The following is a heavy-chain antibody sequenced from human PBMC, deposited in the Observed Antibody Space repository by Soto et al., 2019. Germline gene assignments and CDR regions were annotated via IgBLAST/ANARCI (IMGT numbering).Heavy chain of an antibody. CDR2: ISGRGTTT. V-gene: IGHV3-48*02. CDR3: ARLGYCSSATCKYYFYYYGMDV. Sequence: GGSLRLSCESSVFSFGSYSMNWVRQAPGKGLEWVSFISGRGTTTYYADSVRGRFTVSRDNAKNSLSLEVNSLRDEDTAVYYCARLGYCSSATCKYYFYYYGMDVWGQGITVTVS. D-gene: IGHD2-2*01. J-gene: IGHJ6*02. CDR1: VFSFGSYS.